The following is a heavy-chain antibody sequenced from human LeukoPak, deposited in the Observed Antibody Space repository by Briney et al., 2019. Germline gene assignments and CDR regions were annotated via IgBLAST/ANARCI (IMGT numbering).Heavy chain of an antibody. J-gene: IGHJ5*02. Sequence: GASVKVFCKASGYTFTGYYMHWVRQAPGQGLEWMGWINPNSGDTNYAQKFQDRVTMTRDTSISTAYMELSRLRSDDTAMYYCANTYPPAETNWFDPWGQGTLVTVSS. CDR3: ANTYPPAETNWFDP. V-gene: IGHV1-2*02. CDR2: INPNSGDT. CDR1: GYTFTGYY.